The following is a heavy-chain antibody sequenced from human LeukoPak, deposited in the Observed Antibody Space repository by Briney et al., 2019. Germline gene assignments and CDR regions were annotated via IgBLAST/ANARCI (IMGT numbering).Heavy chain of an antibody. CDR3: ARGNRITIFGVVISWWFDP. Sequence: ASVKVSCKASGYTFTSYDINWVRQATGQGLEWMGWMNPNSGNTGYAQKFQGRVTMTRNTSISTAYMELSSLRSEDTAVYYCARGNRITIFGVVISWWFDPWGQGTLVTVSS. V-gene: IGHV1-8*01. CDR1: GYTFTSYD. J-gene: IGHJ5*02. D-gene: IGHD3-3*01. CDR2: MNPNSGNT.